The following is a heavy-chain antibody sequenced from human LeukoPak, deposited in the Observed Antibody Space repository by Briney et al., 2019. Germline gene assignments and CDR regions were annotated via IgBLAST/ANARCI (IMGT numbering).Heavy chain of an antibody. CDR1: GFSFSDYD. Sequence: MTGGSLRLSCSASGFSFSDYDMNWVRQAPGKGLEWVSSISGRSSHIYYGDSVKGRFAISRDNAKNSLYLQMNSLGAEDTAVYYCGRAFPPLRTSSAGDLWGQGILVTVSS. J-gene: IGHJ4*02. V-gene: IGHV3-21*01. CDR2: ISGRSSHI. CDR3: GRAFPPLRTSSAGDL. D-gene: IGHD3-16*01.